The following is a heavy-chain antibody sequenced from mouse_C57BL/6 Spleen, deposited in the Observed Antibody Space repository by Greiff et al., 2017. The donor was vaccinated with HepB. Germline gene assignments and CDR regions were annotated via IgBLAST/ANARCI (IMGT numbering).Heavy chain of an antibody. D-gene: IGHD2-4*01. CDR3: TRRDYDVLRDY. Sequence: VQLQQSGAELVRPGASVTLSCKASGYTFTDYEMHWVKQTPVHGLEWIGAIDPETGGTAYNQKFKGKAILTADKSSSTAYMELRSPTSEDSAVYYCTRRDYDVLRDYWGQGTTLTVSS. V-gene: IGHV1-15*01. CDR2: IDPETGGT. J-gene: IGHJ2*01. CDR1: GYTFTDYE.